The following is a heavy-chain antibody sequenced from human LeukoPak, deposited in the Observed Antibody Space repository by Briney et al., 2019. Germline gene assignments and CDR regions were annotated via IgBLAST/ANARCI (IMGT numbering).Heavy chain of an antibody. CDR2: IIPILGIA. CDR1: VGTFSSYA. D-gene: IGHD3-9*01. V-gene: IGHV1-69*04. Sequence: AVKVSCKASVGTFSSYAISWVRQAPGQGLEWMGRIIPILGIANYAQKFQGRVTITADKSTNTAYMELSSLRSADTAVYYCARDRWELRYFDWLLISPFDIWGQGTMVTVSS. J-gene: IGHJ3*02. CDR3: ARDRWELRYFDWLLISPFDI.